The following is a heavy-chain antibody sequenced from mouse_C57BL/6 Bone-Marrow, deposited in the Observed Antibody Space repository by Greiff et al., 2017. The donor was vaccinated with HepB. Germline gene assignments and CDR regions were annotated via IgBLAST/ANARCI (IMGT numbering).Heavy chain of an antibody. CDR1: GFTFSDYY. J-gene: IGHJ4*01. CDR2: ISNGGGST. V-gene: IGHV5-12*01. CDR3: ARHLGSGLYAMDY. D-gene: IGHD3-2*02. Sequence: EVQWVESGGGLVQPGGSLKLSCAASGFTFSDYYMYWVRQTPEKRLEWVAYISNGGGSTYYPDTVKGRFTISRDNAKNTLYLQMSRLKSEDTAMYYCARHLGSGLYAMDYWGQGTSVTVSS.